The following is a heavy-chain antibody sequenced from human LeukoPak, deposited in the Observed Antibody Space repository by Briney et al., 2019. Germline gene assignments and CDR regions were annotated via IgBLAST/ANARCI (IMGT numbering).Heavy chain of an antibody. V-gene: IGHV1-2*02. J-gene: IGHJ6*03. CDR1: GYTFTGYY. D-gene: IGHD5-24*01. CDR3: ARVGRRDGYNHPPNYYYYYMDV. Sequence: ASVKVSCKASGYTFTGYYMHWVRQAPGQGLEWMGWINPNSGGTNYAQKFQGRVTMTRDTSISTAYMELSRLRSDDTAVYYCARVGRRDGYNHPPNYYYYYMDVWGQGTTVTVSS. CDR2: INPNSGGT.